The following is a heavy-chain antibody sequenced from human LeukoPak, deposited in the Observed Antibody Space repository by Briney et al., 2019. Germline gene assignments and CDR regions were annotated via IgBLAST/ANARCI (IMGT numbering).Heavy chain of an antibody. CDR2: ISSSSSTI. CDR1: GFTFNIYS. Sequence: GGSLRLSCAASGFTFNIYSMNWVRQAPGKGLEWVSYISSSSSTIYYADSVKGRFTISRDNAKNSLYLQMNSLRAEDTAVFYCARDQGYYDSSAYDYWGQGTLVTVSS. CDR3: ARDQGYYDSSAYDY. V-gene: IGHV3-48*04. D-gene: IGHD3-22*01. J-gene: IGHJ4*02.